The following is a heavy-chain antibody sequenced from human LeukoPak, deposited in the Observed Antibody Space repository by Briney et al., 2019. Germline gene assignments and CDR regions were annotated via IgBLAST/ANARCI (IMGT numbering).Heavy chain of an antibody. CDR1: GYTFSGYY. D-gene: IGHD3-9*01. J-gene: IGHJ4*02. Sequence: ASVKVSCKASGYTFSGYYIHWVRQAPGQGLEWMGWINPNTGGTNFAQNFQGRVTMTTVTSISTAYMELSRLRSDDTAVYYCARVVDILTGHDTALDYWGQGTLVTVSS. CDR2: INPNTGGT. V-gene: IGHV1-2*02. CDR3: ARVVDILTGHDTALDY.